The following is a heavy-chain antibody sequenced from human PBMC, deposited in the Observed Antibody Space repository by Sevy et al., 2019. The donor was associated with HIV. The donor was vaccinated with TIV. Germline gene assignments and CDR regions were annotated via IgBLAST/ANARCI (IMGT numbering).Heavy chain of an antibody. CDR1: GFTFSSYS. V-gene: IGHV3-21*01. J-gene: IGHJ3*02. Sequence: GGSLRLSCAASGFTFSSYSMNWVRQAPGKGLEWVSSIGSSSSYIYYTDSVKGRFTISRDNAKNSLYLQMNSLRAEDTAVYYCASAWQWLVPYDAFDIWGQGTMVTVSS. CDR2: IGSSSSYI. CDR3: ASAWQWLVPYDAFDI. D-gene: IGHD6-19*01.